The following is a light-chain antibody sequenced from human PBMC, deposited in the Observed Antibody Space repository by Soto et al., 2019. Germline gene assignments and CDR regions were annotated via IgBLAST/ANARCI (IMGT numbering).Light chain of an antibody. J-gene: IGKJ5*01. V-gene: IGKV3-15*01. CDR1: QSVADN. CDR2: GAS. Sequence: EVVMTQSPATLSVSPGERVTLSCRSSQSVADNLAWFQQKPGQGPRLLIYGASTRATGIPARFSGSGSETDFTLTVSSLRSEDSAVYYCQQYNYWPITFGQGTLLETK. CDR3: QQYNYWPIT.